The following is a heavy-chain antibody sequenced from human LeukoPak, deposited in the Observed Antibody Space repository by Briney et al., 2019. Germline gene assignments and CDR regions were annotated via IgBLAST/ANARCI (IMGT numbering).Heavy chain of an antibody. Sequence: GGSLRLSCAASRFTFSSYWMHWVRQAPGKGLVWVSRINGDGSSTSYADSVKGRFTISRDNAKNTLYLQMNSLRAEDTAVYYCARGGNQYYDFWSGYTGWFDPWGQGTLVTVSS. J-gene: IGHJ5*02. CDR2: INGDGSST. D-gene: IGHD3-3*01. V-gene: IGHV3-74*01. CDR3: ARGGNQYYDFWSGYTGWFDP. CDR1: RFTFSSYW.